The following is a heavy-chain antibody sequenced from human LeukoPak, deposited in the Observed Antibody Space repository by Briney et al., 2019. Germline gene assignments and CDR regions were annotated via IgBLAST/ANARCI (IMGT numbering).Heavy chain of an antibody. CDR1: GGSISTYY. J-gene: IGHJ4*02. CDR2: IYYSGAT. V-gene: IGHV4-59*01. Sequence: SETLSLTCAVSGGSISTYYWNWIRQPPGKGLEWIGYIYYSGATNYNPSLKSRVTISVDTSKNQFSLKLSSVTAADTAVYYCARGVYIAAAQYGFWGQGTLVTVSS. CDR3: ARGVYIAAAQYGF. D-gene: IGHD6-13*01.